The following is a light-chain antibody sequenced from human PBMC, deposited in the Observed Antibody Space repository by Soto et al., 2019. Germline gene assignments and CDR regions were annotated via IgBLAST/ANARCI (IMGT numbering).Light chain of an antibody. CDR1: SSNIGSNT. J-gene: IGLJ1*01. V-gene: IGLV1-44*01. CDR2: TNN. Sequence: QSVLTQPPSASGAPGQRVTISCSGSSSNIGSNTVNWYQQLPGTAPKLLIYTNNQRPSGVRDRFSGSRSGTSASLAISGLQSEDEADYYCAACDDSLNGFVFGTGTRSPS. CDR3: AACDDSLNGFV.